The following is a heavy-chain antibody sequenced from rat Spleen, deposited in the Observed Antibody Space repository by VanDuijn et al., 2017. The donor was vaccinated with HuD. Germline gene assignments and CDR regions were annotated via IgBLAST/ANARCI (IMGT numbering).Heavy chain of an antibody. CDR2: ISPTGRGI. CDR3: ARHGTEGTSYYVMDA. D-gene: IGHD1-11*01. CDR1: GFTFSDYY. V-gene: IGHV5-25*01. J-gene: IGHJ4*01. Sequence: EVQLVESGGGLVQPGRSLKLSCAASGFTFSDYYMAWVRQAPKKGLEWVASISPTGRGIYYRDSVKGRFTISRDNTKSTLYLQMDSLRSEDTATYYCARHGTEGTSYYVMDAWGQGASVTVSS.